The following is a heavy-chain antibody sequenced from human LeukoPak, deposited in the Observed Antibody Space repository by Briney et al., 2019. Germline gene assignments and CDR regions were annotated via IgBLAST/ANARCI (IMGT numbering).Heavy chain of an antibody. V-gene: IGHV4-59*08. J-gene: IGHJ4*02. CDR2: IYYSGST. D-gene: IGHD3-22*01. CDR1: GGSISSYY. CDR3: ARSSYYYDSFDS. Sequence: PSETLSLTCTVSGGSISSYYWHSIRQPPGKGLEWIGYIYYSGSTDYNPSLKSRVTISVDTSKNQFSLYLSSVTAADTAHYYCARSSYYYDSFDSWGQGTLVTVSS.